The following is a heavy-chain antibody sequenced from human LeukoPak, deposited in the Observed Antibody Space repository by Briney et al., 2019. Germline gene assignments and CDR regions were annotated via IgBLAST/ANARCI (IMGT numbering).Heavy chain of an antibody. D-gene: IGHD6-19*01. CDR1: GYSISSGYY. V-gene: IGHV4-38-2*02. CDR2: IYHSGST. Sequence: SGTLSLTCTVSGYSISSGYYWGWVRQPPGKGLEWIGSIYHSGSTYYNPSLKSRVTISVDTSKNQFSLKLSSVTAADTAVYYCAGSSGPRGEDFDYWGQGTLVTVSS. CDR3: AGSSGPRGEDFDY. J-gene: IGHJ4*02.